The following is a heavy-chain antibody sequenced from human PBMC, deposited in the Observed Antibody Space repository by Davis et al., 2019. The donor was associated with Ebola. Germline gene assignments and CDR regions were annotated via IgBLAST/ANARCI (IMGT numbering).Heavy chain of an antibody. CDR2: IYYSGST. V-gene: IGHV4-59*01. Sequence: MPSETLSLTCTVSGGSISSYYWSWIWQPPGKGLEWIGYIYYSGSTNYNPSLKSRVTISVDTSKNQFSLKLSSVTAADTAVYYCARPHSSYGDHDAFDIWGQGTMVTVSS. CDR1: GGSISSYY. D-gene: IGHD4-17*01. CDR3: ARPHSSYGDHDAFDI. J-gene: IGHJ3*02.